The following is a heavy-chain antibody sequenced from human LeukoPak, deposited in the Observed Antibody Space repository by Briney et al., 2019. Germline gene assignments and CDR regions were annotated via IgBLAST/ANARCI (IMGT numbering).Heavy chain of an antibody. Sequence: GASVKVSCKASGYTFTAYYMHWVRQAPGQGLEWMGWNNPNSGGTNYAQKFQGRVTMTRDTSISTAYMELTRLTSDDPAVYYCARLSVAASRGFDYWGQGTLVTVSS. CDR3: ARLSVAASRGFDY. CDR2: NNPNSGGT. V-gene: IGHV1-2*02. J-gene: IGHJ4*02. D-gene: IGHD6-6*01. CDR1: GYTFTAYY.